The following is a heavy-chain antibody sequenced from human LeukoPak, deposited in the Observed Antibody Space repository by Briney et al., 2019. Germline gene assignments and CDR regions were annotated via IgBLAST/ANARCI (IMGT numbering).Heavy chain of an antibody. CDR3: ARDLRAYSSGWSFDY. D-gene: IGHD6-19*01. V-gene: IGHV3-23*01. Sequence: QSGGSLRLSCAASGFTFSSYAMSWVRQAPGKGLEWVSAISGSGGSTYYADSVKGRFTISRDNAKNSLYLQMNSLRAEDTAVYYCARDLRAYSSGWSFDYWGQGTLVTVSS. CDR2: ISGSGGST. J-gene: IGHJ4*02. CDR1: GFTFSSYA.